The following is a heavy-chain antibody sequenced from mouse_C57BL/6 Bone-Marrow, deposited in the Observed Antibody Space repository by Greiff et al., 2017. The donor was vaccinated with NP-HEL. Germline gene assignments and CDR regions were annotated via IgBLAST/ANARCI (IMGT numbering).Heavy chain of an antibody. V-gene: IGHV5-4*01. CDR1: GFTFSSYA. CDR2: ISDGGSYT. D-gene: IGHD1-1*01. Sequence: DVQLQESGGGLVKPGGSLKLSCAASGFTFSSYAMSWVRQTPEKRLEWVATISDGGSYTYYPDNVKGRFTISRDNAKNNLYLQMSHLKSEDTAMYYCARDVIYYYGSSYRLLFAYWGQGTLVTVSA. J-gene: IGHJ3*01. CDR3: ARDVIYYYGSSYRLLFAY.